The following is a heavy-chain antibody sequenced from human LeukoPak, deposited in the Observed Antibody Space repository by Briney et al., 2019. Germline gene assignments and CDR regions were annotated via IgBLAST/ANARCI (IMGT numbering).Heavy chain of an antibody. CDR3: AGGSSGLFDY. J-gene: IGHJ4*02. D-gene: IGHD3-22*01. CDR1: GGSFSGYY. V-gene: IGHV4-34*01. CDR2: INHSGST. Sequence: PSETLSLTCAVYGGSFSGYYWSWIRQPPGKGLEWIGEINHSGSTNYNPSLKSRVTISVDTSKNQFSLKLSSVTAADTAVYYCAGGSSGLFDYWGQGTLVTVSS.